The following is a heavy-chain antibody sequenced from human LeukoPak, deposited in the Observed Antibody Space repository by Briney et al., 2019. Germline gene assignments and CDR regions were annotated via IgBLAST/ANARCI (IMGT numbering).Heavy chain of an antibody. CDR1: GFTLRTYT. CDR2: ISTSSSTI. J-gene: IGHJ4*02. Sequence: GGSLRLSCAASGFTLRTYTMNWVRQAPGKGLEWVSYISTSSSTIYYADSVKGRLTISRDNAKNSLYLQMNSLRAEDTAVYYCARESPRIVVPTTFDYWGQGTLVTVSS. CDR3: ARESPRIVVPTTFDY. D-gene: IGHD1-26*01. V-gene: IGHV3-48*01.